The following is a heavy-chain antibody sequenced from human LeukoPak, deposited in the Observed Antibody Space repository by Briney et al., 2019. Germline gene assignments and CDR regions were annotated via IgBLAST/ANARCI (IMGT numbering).Heavy chain of an antibody. Sequence: KFQGRVTITRDTSARTAYMELSSLRSEDTAVYYCAGGIQLKGGYYFDYWGQGTLVTVSS. J-gene: IGHJ4*02. V-gene: IGHV1-3*01. D-gene: IGHD5-18*01. CDR3: AGGIQLKGGYYFDY.